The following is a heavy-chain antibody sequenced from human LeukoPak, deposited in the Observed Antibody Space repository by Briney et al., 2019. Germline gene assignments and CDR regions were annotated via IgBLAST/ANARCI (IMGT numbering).Heavy chain of an antibody. D-gene: IGHD3-3*01. CDR2: ISSSGDCK. CDR1: GFTFRTYS. Sequence: GGSLRLSCSASGFTFRTYSMNWVRQAPAKGLEWVSSISSSGDCKYYADSLKGRFTISRDNARDSLFLEMHSLRAEDTAVYYCARVNDFWSGFFDSWGQGTLVTVSS. CDR3: ARVNDFWSGFFDS. J-gene: IGHJ4*02. V-gene: IGHV3-21*01.